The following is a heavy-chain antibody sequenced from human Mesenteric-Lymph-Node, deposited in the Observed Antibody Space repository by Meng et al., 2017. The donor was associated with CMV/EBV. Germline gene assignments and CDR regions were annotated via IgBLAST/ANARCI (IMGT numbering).Heavy chain of an antibody. V-gene: IGHV3-30*04. CDR2: TSYDGNKD. CDR1: GFTLTRYT. CDR3: ARESTIFGVVTLTIPIDAFDI. Sequence: LSLTCAASGFTLTRYTMHWVRQAPGKGLEWVAVTSYDGNKDWYADSVKGRFTISRDNSKETLYLQMNSLTRDDTGVYYCARESTIFGVVTLTIPIDAFDIWGEGTMVTVSS. D-gene: IGHD3-3*01. J-gene: IGHJ3*02.